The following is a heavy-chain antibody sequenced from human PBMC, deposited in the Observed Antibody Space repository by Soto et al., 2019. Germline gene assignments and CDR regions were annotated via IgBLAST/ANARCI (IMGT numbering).Heavy chain of an antibody. D-gene: IGHD6-19*01. J-gene: IGHJ6*02. CDR2: INAGNGNT. Sequence: ASVKVSCKASGYTFTSYAMHWVRQAPGQRLEWMGWINAGNGNTKYSQKFQGRVTITRDTSASTAYMELSSLRSEDTAVYYCASPPTESSGYYYGMDVWGQGTTVTVSS. CDR1: GYTFTSYA. V-gene: IGHV1-3*01. CDR3: ASPPTESSGYYYGMDV.